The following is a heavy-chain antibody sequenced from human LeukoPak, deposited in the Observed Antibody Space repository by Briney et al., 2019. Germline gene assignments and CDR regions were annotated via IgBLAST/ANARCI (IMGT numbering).Heavy chain of an antibody. CDR1: GFTFSSYG. Sequence: AGGSLRLSCAASGFTFSSYGMHWVRLAPGKGLEWVAVIWYDGSNKYYADSVKGRFTISRDNSKNTLYLQMNSLRAEDTAVYYCAKELHDYGGNPLDYWGQGTLVTVSS. CDR3: AKELHDYGGNPLDY. D-gene: IGHD4-23*01. CDR2: IWYDGSNK. V-gene: IGHV3-33*06. J-gene: IGHJ4*02.